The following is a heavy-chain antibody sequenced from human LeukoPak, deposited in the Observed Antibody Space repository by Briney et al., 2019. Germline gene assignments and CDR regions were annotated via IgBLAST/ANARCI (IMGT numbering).Heavy chain of an antibody. V-gene: IGHV4-59*01. J-gene: IGHJ3*02. CDR2: IYYSGST. CDR3: ARVLGYYYDSSGYLGAFDI. CDR1: GGSISSYY. D-gene: IGHD3-22*01. Sequence: SETLSLTCTVSGGSISSYYWSWIRQPPGKGLEWIGYIYYSGSTNYNPSLKSRVTISVDTSENQFSLKLSSVTAADTAVYYCARVLGYYYDSSGYLGAFDIWGQGTMVTVSS.